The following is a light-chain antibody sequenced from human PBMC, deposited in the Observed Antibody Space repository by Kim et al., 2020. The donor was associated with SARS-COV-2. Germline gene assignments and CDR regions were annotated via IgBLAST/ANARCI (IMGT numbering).Light chain of an antibody. CDR3: KKYDDNPPP. Sequence: DIVMTQSPDSLAVSLGERATINCKSSQSILYSSNNKNYLAWYQQKPGQAPKLIIYWASTRESGVPDRFSGSGSGTDFTLTISSLQAEDGRFYYCKKYDDNPPPFAEGTKLEI. J-gene: IGKJ2*01. CDR1: QSILYSSNNKNY. CDR2: WAS. V-gene: IGKV4-1*01.